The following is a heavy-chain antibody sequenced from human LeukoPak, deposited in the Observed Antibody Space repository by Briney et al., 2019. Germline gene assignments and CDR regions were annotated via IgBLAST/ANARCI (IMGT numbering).Heavy chain of an antibody. J-gene: IGHJ4*02. CDR1: GGSFSGYY. D-gene: IGHD2-15*01. CDR2: INHSGST. Sequence: PSETLSLTCAVYGGSFSGYYWSWIRQPPGKGLEWIGEINHSGSTNYNPSLKSRVTISVATSMIQVSLKLSSVTAADTAVYYCARTRPLDCSGGSCYSGPFDYWGQGTLVTVSS. CDR3: ARTRPLDCSGGSCYSGPFDY. V-gene: IGHV4-34*01.